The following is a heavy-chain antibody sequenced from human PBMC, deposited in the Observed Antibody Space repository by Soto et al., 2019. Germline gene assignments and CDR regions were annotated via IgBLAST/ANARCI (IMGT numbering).Heavy chain of an antibody. Sequence: SETLSLTCPVSGGSVSSGNYYWGLIRQPPGKGLEWIGYIYYSGSTNYNPSLKSRVTISVDTSKNQFSLKLSSVTAADTAVYYCARDREGRDGYNFGYYYYGMDVWGQGTTVTVSS. CDR2: IYYSGST. D-gene: IGHD5-12*01. J-gene: IGHJ6*02. CDR3: ARDREGRDGYNFGYYYYGMDV. CDR1: GGSVSSGNYY. V-gene: IGHV4-61*01.